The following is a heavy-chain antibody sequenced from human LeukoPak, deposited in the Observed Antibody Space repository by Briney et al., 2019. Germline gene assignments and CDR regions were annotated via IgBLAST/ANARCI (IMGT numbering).Heavy chain of an antibody. J-gene: IGHJ4*02. CDR2: ISAYNGNT. D-gene: IGHD2-8*01. Sequence: ASVKVSCKASGYTFTSYGISWVRQAPGQALEWMGWISAYNGNTNYAQKLQGRVTMTTDTSTSTAYMELRSLRSDDTAVYYCARKYCTNGVCYGFDYWGQGTLVTVSS. CDR3: ARKYCTNGVCYGFDY. V-gene: IGHV1-18*01. CDR1: GYTFTSYG.